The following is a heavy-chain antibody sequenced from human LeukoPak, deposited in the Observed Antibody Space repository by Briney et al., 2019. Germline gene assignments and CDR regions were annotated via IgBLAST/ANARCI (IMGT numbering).Heavy chain of an antibody. J-gene: IGHJ4*02. Sequence: SQTLSLTCAISGDSVSSNSAAWNWIRQSPSRGLEWLGRTYYRSKWYNDFAVSVKSRITINPDTSQNQFSLQLNSVTPEDTAVYYCARDIVGASSGPGPDWGQGTLVTVSS. D-gene: IGHD1-26*01. V-gene: IGHV6-1*01. CDR1: GDSVSSNSAA. CDR3: ARDIVGASSGPGPD. CDR2: TYYRSKWYN.